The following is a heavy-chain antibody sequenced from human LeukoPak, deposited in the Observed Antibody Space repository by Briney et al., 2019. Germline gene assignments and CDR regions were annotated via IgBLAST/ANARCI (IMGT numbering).Heavy chain of an antibody. CDR3: VRGAGSRTYYFDY. CDR2: ISSNGGST. CDR1: GFTFSSYA. J-gene: IGHJ4*02. D-gene: IGHD3-10*01. Sequence: HPGGSLRLSCSASGFTFSSYAMHWVRQAPGKGLEYVSAISSNGGSTYYADSVKGRFTISRDNSKNTLYLQMRSLRAEDTAVYYCVRGAGSRTYYFDYWGQGTVVTVSS. V-gene: IGHV3-64D*06.